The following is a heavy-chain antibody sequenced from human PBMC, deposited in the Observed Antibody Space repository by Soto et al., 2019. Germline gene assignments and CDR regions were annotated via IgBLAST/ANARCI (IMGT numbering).Heavy chain of an antibody. CDR2: IKTDGSII. CDR1: GFTFSSYW. V-gene: IGHV3-74*01. J-gene: IGHJ4*02. CDR3: ARVGSGYYHFDY. Sequence: EAQLVESGGGLVQPGGSPRLSCAASGFTFSSYWMHWVRQAPGKGLVWVSRIKTDGSIITYADSVQGRFTISRDNGKNTLYLQMDSLRAEDTAVYYCARVGSGYYHFDYWGQGTLVTVPS. D-gene: IGHD5-12*01.